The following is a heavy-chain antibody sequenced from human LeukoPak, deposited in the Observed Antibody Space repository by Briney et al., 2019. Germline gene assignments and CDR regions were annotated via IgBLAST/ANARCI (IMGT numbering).Heavy chain of an antibody. CDR2: IIPIFGTA. D-gene: IGHD3-16*02. CDR3: ARTYYDYVWGSYRPATFDY. CDR1: GGTFSSYA. V-gene: IGHV1-69*13. Sequence: SVKVSCKASGGTFSSYAISWVRQAPGQGLEWMGGIIPIFGTANYAQKFQGRVTITADESTSTAYMELSSLRSEDTAVYYCARTYYDYVWGSYRPATFDYWGQGTLVTVSS. J-gene: IGHJ4*02.